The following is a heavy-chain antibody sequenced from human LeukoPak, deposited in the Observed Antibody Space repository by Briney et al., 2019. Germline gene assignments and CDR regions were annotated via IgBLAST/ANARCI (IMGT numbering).Heavy chain of an antibody. Sequence: ASVKVSCKASGFTFTSSAVQWVRQAPGQGLEWMGIINPSGGSTSYAQKFQGRVTMTRDTSTSTVYMELSSLRSEDTAVYYCATRVDYSNRGYYWGQGTLVTVSS. CDR3: ATRVDYSNRGYY. J-gene: IGHJ4*02. CDR2: INPSGGST. V-gene: IGHV1-46*01. CDR1: GFTFTSSA. D-gene: IGHD4-11*01.